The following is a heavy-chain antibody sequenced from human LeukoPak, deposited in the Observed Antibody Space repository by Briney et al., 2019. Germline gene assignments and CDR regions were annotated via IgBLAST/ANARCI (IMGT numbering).Heavy chain of an antibody. CDR1: GFTFSSTT. CDR2: ITTTGRTI. D-gene: IGHD5-24*01. J-gene: IGHJ4*02. V-gene: IGHV3-48*01. CDR3: ASDRDRYFDH. Sequence: GGSRRLSCVASGFTFSSTTFNWVRQAPGKGLEWLSYITTTGRTISYADSVKGRFTMSRDNAKNSLYLQLSSLRAEDTAMYYCASDRDRYFDHWGQGTLVTVSS.